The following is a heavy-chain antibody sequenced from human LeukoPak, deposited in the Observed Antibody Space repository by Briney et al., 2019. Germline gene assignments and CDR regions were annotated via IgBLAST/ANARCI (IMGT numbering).Heavy chain of an antibody. CDR1: GYSFTSYW. V-gene: IGHV5-10-1*01. CDR2: IDPSDSYT. D-gene: IGHD6-13*01. CDR3: ARREQLEPGFDY. J-gene: IGHJ4*02. Sequence: GESLKISCEGSGYSFTSYWISWVRQMPGKSLEWMGRIDPSDSYTNYSPSFQGHVTISADKSISTAYLQWSSLKASDTAMYYCARREQLEPGFDYWGQGTLVTVSS.